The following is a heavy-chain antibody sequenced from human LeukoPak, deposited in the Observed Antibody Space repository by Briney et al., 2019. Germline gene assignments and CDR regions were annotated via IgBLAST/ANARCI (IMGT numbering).Heavy chain of an antibody. CDR1: GGSISSSSYY. V-gene: IGHV4-39*01. CDR2: IYYSGST. Sequence: SETLSLTCTVSGGSISSSSYYWGWIRQPPGKGLEWIGSIYYSGSTYYNPSLKSRVTISVDTSKNQFSLKLSSVTAADTAVYYCARTPVWGSGSYFDLWGRDTLVTVSS. J-gene: IGHJ2*01. CDR3: ARTPVWGSGSYFDL. D-gene: IGHD3-10*01.